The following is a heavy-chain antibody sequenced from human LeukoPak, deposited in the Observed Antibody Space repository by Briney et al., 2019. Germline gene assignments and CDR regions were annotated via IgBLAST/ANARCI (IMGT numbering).Heavy chain of an antibody. J-gene: IGHJ5*02. CDR2: INHSGST. Sequence: ETLSLTCAVYGGSFSGYYWSWIRQPPGKGLEWIGEINHSGSTNYNPSLKSRVTISVDTSKNQFSLKLSSVTAADTAVYYCARRMRRPLDWFDPWGQGTLVTVSS. CDR1: GGSFSGYY. CDR3: ARRMRRPLDWFDP. D-gene: IGHD2-8*01. V-gene: IGHV4-34*01.